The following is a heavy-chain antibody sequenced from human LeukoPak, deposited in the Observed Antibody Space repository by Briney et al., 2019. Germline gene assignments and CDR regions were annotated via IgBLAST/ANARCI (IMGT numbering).Heavy chain of an antibody. J-gene: IGHJ4*02. D-gene: IGHD6-19*01. CDR1: GFTFSSSS. V-gene: IGHV3-48*04. CDR2: ISISTSTI. CDR3: ARRDASAVAGTSVDY. Sequence: GGSLRLSCVASGFTFSSSSMNWVRQAPGKGPEWVSYISISTSTIYYADSVKGRFTISRDNAKNSLYLEMNSLRAKDTAVYYCARRDASAVAGTSVDYWGQGTLVTVSS.